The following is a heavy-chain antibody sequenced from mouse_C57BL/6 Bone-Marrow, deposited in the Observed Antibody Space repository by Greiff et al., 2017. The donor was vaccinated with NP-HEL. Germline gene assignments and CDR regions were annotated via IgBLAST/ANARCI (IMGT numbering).Heavy chain of an antibody. CDR2: IDPSDSYT. CDR1: GYTFTSYW. Sequence: VKLQQPGAELVMPGASVKLSCKASGYTFTSYWMHWVKQRPGQGLEWIGEIDPSDSYTNYNQKFKGKSTLTVDKSSSTAYMQLSSLTSEDSAVYYCAREAYYSNFYAMDYWGQGTSVTVSS. J-gene: IGHJ4*01. CDR3: AREAYYSNFYAMDY. V-gene: IGHV1-69*01. D-gene: IGHD2-5*01.